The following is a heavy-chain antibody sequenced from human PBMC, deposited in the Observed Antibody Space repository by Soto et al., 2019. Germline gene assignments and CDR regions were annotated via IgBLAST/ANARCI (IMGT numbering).Heavy chain of an antibody. CDR2: ISGSGGTA. V-gene: IGHV3-23*01. CDR3: AKGRGQTWQFAY. D-gene: IGHD3-10*01. CDR1: GFTFSSYA. J-gene: IGHJ4*02. Sequence: EVQLLESGGGSVQPGGSLRLSCAASGFTFSSYAMHWVRRPPGKGLEWVSSISGSGGTAYYADSVKGRFSISRDSLVNTLYLQMNDLRAEATAVYYCAKGRGQTWQFAYWSQGTLVTVSP.